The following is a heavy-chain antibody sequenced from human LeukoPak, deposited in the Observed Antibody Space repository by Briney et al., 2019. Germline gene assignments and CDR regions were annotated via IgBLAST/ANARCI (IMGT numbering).Heavy chain of an antibody. D-gene: IGHD2-2*01. CDR3: GRAGPVTKDHFMDV. CDR1: GFTFTNYW. Sequence: SGGSLRLSCAVSGFTFTNYWMSWARQSPGKGLEWVANIYLDGSRAYYVDSVKGRFTTSRDNAKNSLFLQMNSLSAEDTAVYYCGRAGPVTKDHFMDVWGKGTTVTVSS. CDR2: IYLDGSRA. V-gene: IGHV3-7*01. J-gene: IGHJ6*03.